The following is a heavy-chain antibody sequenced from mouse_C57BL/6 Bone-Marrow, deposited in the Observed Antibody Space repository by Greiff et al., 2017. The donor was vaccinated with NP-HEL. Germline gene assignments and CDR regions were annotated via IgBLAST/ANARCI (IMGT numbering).Heavy chain of an antibody. CDR2: IYPGSGST. D-gene: IGHD1-1*01. J-gene: IGHJ4*01. CDR1: GYTFTSYW. CDR3: ASITTVVPRAIDY. V-gene: IGHV1-55*01. Sequence: QVQLQQPGAELVKPGASVKMSCKASGYTFTSYWITWVKQRPGQGLEWIGDIYPGSGSTNYNEKFKSKATLTVDTSSSTAYMQLSSLTSEDSAVYYCASITTVVPRAIDYWGQGTSVTVSS.